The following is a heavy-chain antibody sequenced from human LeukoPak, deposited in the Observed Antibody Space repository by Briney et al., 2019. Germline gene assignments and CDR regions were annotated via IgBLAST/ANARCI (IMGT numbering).Heavy chain of an antibody. V-gene: IGHV1-2*02. D-gene: IGHD2-15*01. CDR2: INAISGGT. Sequence: GASVKVSCEASGYTFTGYYMHWVRQAPGRGLEWMGWINAISGGTNYAQKFQGRVTMTRDTSISTAYMELSRLRSYDTAVYYCARDLAVVVAATRVIGRDYYGMDVWGQGTTVSVSS. CDR3: ARDLAVVVAATRVIGRDYYGMDV. J-gene: IGHJ6*02. CDR1: GYTFTGYY.